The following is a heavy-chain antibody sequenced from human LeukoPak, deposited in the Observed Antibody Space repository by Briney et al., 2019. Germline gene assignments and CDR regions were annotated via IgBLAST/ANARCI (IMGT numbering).Heavy chain of an antibody. CDR2: IKQDGSEK. CDR3: AREAATVKYYYYYGMDV. Sequence: GGSLRLSCAASGFTFSSYWMSWVRQAPGKGLEWVANIKQDGSEKYYVDSVKGRFTISRDNAKNSLYMQMNRLRAEDTAVYYCAREAATVKYYYYYGMDVWGQGTTVTVSS. V-gene: IGHV3-7*01. D-gene: IGHD4-17*01. CDR1: GFTFSSYW. J-gene: IGHJ6*02.